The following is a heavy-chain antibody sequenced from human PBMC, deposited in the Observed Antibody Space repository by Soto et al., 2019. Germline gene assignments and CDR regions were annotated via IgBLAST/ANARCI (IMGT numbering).Heavy chain of an antibody. D-gene: IGHD2-15*01. J-gene: IGHJ6*03. V-gene: IGHV5-51*01. CDR3: ARQGSGGSCYSLDPCYMDV. CDR1: GYSFTSYW. Sequence: PGESLKISCKGSGYSFTSYWIGWVRQMPGKGLEWMGIIYPGDSDTRYSPSFQGQVTISADKSISTAYLQWSSLKASDTAMYYCARQGSGGSCYSLDPCYMDVWGKGTTVTVSS. CDR2: IYPGDSDT.